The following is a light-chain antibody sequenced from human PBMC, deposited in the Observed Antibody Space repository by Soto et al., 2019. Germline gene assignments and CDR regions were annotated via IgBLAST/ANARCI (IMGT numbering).Light chain of an antibody. CDR1: QDISNY. CDR2: AAS. V-gene: IGKV1-27*01. J-gene: IGKJ1*01. CDR3: QKYNAAPWT. Sequence: DIRMTQSPSSLSASVGDRVTITCRASQDISNYLVWYKQRPGKVPKLLIYAASTLQSGVPSRFSGSGSGTDFTLTISSLQPEAVATYYCQKYNAAPWTFGLGTKVEIK.